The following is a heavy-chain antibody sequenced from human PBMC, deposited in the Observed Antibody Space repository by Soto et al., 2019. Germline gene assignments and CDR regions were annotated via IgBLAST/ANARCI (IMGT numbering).Heavy chain of an antibody. V-gene: IGHV3-23*01. CDR2: ISGNGADT. J-gene: IGHJ4*02. CDR1: GFTFSSYA. CDR3: ARAGFERLYFDQ. Sequence: DVQLLESGGGLVQPGGSVRLSCAASGFTFSSYAMSWVRQAPGKGLEWVSAISGNGADTSYADSVRGRFTISRDNSKDTLFLQMNKLSAEDMATYYCARAGFERLYFDQWGRGTLVTVSS. D-gene: IGHD1-1*01.